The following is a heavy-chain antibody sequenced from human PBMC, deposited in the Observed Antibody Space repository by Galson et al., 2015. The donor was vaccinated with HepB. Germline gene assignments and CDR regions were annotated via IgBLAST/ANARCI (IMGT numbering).Heavy chain of an antibody. CDR2: ISYDGSNK. J-gene: IGHJ6*02. V-gene: IGHV3-30*04. Sequence: SLRLSCAASGFTFSSYAMHWVRQAPGKGLEWVAVISYDGSNKYYADSVKGRFTISRDNSKNTLYLQMNSLRAEDTAVYYCARDLYCSGGSCYYSLHAYYYYGMDVWGQGTTVTVSS. CDR1: GFTFSSYA. CDR3: ARDLYCSGGSCYYSLHAYYYYGMDV. D-gene: IGHD2-15*01.